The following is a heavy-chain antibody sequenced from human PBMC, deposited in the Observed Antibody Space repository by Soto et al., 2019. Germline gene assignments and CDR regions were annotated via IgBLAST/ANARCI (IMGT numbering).Heavy chain of an antibody. V-gene: IGHV4-31*03. CDR3: ARGGETYYDFWSGSYQY. CDR2: IYYSGST. D-gene: IGHD3-3*01. J-gene: IGHJ4*02. Sequence: PSETLSLTCTVSGVSISSGGYYWSWIRQHPGKGLEWIGYIYYSGSTYYNPSLKSRVTISVDTSKNQFSLKLSSVTAADTAVYYCARGGETYYDFWSGSYQYWGQGTLVTVSS. CDR1: GVSISSGGYY.